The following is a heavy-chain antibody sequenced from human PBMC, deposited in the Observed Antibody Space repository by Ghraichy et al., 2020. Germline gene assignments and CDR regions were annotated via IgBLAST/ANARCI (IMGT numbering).Heavy chain of an antibody. V-gene: IGHV3-53*01. CDR1: GFTVSSNY. CDR2: IYSGGST. J-gene: IGHJ6*02. CDR3: ARLAVAGVRYYYGMDV. D-gene: IGHD6-19*01. Sequence: GGSLRLSCAASGFTVSSNYMSWVRQAPGKGLEWVSVIYSGGSTYYADSVKGRFTISRDNSKNTLYLQMNSLRAEDTAVYYCARLAVAGVRYYYGMDVWGQGTTVTVSS.